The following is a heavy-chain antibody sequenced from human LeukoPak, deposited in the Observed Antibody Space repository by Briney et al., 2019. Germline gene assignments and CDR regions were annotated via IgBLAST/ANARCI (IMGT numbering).Heavy chain of an antibody. CDR1: GFTFSSYA. J-gene: IGHJ4*02. D-gene: IGHD6-19*01. CDR2: ISGSGGST. CDR3: AKGSSGWYLAFFDY. V-gene: IGHV3-23*01. Sequence: GGSLRLSCAASGFTFSSYAMSWVRQAPGKGLEWVSAISGSGGSTYYADSVEGRFTISRDNSKNTLYLQMNSLRAEDTAVYYCAKGSSGWYLAFFDYWGQGTLVTVSS.